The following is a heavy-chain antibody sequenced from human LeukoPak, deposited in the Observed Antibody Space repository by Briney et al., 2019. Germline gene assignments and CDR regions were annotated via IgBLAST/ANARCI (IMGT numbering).Heavy chain of an antibody. D-gene: IGHD5-18*01. CDR3: ATVGGYSYGYHPFDY. CDR2: FDPEDGET. J-gene: IGHJ4*02. V-gene: IGHV1-24*01. Sequence: ASVKVSCKVSGYTLTELSMHWVRQAPGKGLEWMGGFDPEDGETIYAQKFQGRVTMTEDTSTDTAYMELSSLRSEDTAVYYCATVGGYSYGYHPFDYWGQGTLVTVSS. CDR1: GYTLTELS.